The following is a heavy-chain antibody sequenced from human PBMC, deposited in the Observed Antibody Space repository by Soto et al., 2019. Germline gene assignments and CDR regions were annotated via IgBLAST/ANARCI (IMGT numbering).Heavy chain of an antibody. J-gene: IGHJ4*02. CDR3: ARDGYCSCGSCSPSGDY. V-gene: IGHV3-30-3*01. Sequence: QVQLVESGGGVVQPGRSLGRSCAASGFTFSSYAMHWVRQAPGKGLEWVAVISYDGSNKYYADSVKGRFTISRDNSKNTLYLQMNSLRAEDTAVYYCARDGYCSCGSCSPSGDYWGQGTLVTVSS. CDR1: GFTFSSYA. CDR2: ISYDGSNK. D-gene: IGHD2-15*01.